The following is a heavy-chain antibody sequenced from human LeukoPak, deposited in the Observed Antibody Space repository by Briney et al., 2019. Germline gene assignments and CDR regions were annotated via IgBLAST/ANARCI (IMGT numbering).Heavy chain of an antibody. J-gene: IGHJ5*02. CDR1: GDSISSYY. Sequence: PSETLSLTCTVSGDSISSYYWSWIRQPAGKGMEWIGRFYIGGITSYNPSLKSRVTMSVDTSKNQFSLRLTSMTAADTAVYYCARVKPGGSSTSFDPWGQGTLVTVSS. V-gene: IGHV4-4*07. CDR3: ARVKPGGSSTSFDP. D-gene: IGHD2-15*01. CDR2: FYIGGIT.